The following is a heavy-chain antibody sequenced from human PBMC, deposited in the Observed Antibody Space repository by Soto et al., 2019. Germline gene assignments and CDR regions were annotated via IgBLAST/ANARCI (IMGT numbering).Heavy chain of an antibody. V-gene: IGHV1-46*01. J-gene: IGHJ4*02. CDR1: GYSFFSYY. CDR2: FLASGGNT. CDR3: ARGGAPLFGVFDS. D-gene: IGHD3-3*01. Sequence: ASVKVSCKASGYSFFSYYIHWVRQAPGQGLEWMGRFLASGGNTDYAQRFRGRISMTRDTSTTNTVSLELTSLTSDDTAVYYCARGGAPLFGVFDSGGRGPRVTVPS.